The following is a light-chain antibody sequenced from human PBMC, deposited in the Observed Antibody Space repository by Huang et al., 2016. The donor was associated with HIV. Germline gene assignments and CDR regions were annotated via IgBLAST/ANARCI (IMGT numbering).Light chain of an antibody. J-gene: IGKJ4*01. V-gene: IGKV3D-15*01. CDR2: DTS. Sequence: EIKMTQSPATLSVSPGGRVPLSCRASQNVRNNLAWYQQKTGQAPRLLIYDTSTRASGIPARFSGSGSGTEFTLIISGLQSEDFAIYYCQQYDKWPPGLTFGGGTKVEI. CDR1: QNVRNN. CDR3: QQYDKWPPGLT.